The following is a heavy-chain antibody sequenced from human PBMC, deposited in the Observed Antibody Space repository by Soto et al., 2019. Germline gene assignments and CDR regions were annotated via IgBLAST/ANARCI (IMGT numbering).Heavy chain of an antibody. CDR2: INSDGSST. CDR1: GFTFSSYW. J-gene: IGHJ6*03. Sequence: EVQLVESGEGLVQPGGSLRLSCAASGFTFSSYWMHWVRQAPGKGLVWVSRINSDGSSTSYADSVKGRFTISRDNAKNTLYLQMNSLRAEDTAVYYCAREGPTSSTSCYMDVWGKGTTVTVSS. D-gene: IGHD2-2*01. CDR3: AREGPTSSTSCYMDV. V-gene: IGHV3-74*01.